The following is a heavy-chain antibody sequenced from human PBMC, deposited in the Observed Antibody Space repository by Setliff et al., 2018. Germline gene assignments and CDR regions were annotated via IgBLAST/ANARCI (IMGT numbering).Heavy chain of an antibody. J-gene: IGHJ4*02. Sequence: GESLKISCAASGFSFSRSWMSWVRQAPGKGPEWVANIKQDGSEKYYVDSVEGRFTISRDNSKSTLYLQMNSLRAEDTAIYYCAKDKDVRVDYFDYWGPGTLVTVSS. V-gene: IGHV3-7*03. D-gene: IGHD3-10*01. CDR2: IKQDGSEK. CDR3: AKDKDVRVDYFDY. CDR1: GFSFSRSW.